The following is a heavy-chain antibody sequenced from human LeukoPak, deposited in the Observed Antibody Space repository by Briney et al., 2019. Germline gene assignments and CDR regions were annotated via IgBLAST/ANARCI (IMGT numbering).Heavy chain of an antibody. J-gene: IGHJ6*02. CDR2: IYSSGST. CDR3: ARRGYSYGGGLGAMDV. Sequence: PSETLSLTCTVSGGPISSYYWSWIRQPPEKGLEWIGYIYSSGSTNYTPSLTSGVTIPIDTSKNQFSTQLSSVTAADTDESSFARRGYSYGGGLGAMDVWGQGTTVTVSS. V-gene: IGHV4-59*12. D-gene: IGHD5-18*01. CDR1: GGPISSYY.